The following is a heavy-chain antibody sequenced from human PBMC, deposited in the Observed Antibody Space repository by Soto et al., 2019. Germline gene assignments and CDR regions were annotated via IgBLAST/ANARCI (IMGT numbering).Heavy chain of an antibody. D-gene: IGHD7-27*01. J-gene: IGHJ6*02. CDR3: AKDLLGPGRAYGMYV. CDR2: ISYDGSNK. CDR1: GFTFSSYG. Sequence: QVQLVESGGGVVHPGRSLRLSCAASGFTFSSYGMHWVRQAPGKGLEWVAVISYDGSNKYYADSVKGRFTISRDNSKNTLYLQMNSLRAEDTAVYYCAKDLLGPGRAYGMYVWGQGTTVTVSS. V-gene: IGHV3-30*18.